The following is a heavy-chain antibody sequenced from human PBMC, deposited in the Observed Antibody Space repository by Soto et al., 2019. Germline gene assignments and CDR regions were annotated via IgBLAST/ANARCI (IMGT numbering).Heavy chain of an antibody. CDR1: GVTFRSYG. J-gene: IGHJ4*02. CDR2: IWYDGSNK. Sequence: GGSLRLSCAASGVTFRSYGMQWVRQAPGKGLEWVAVIWYDGSNKYYADSVKGRFTISRDNSKNTLYLQMNSLRAEDTAVYYCARDWGGQQLVLGYFDYWGQGTLVTVSS. D-gene: IGHD6-13*01. V-gene: IGHV3-33*08. CDR3: ARDWGGQQLVLGYFDY.